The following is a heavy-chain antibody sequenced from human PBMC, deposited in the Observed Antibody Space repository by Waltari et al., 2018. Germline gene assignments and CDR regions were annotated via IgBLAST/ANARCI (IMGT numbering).Heavy chain of an antibody. V-gene: IGHV5-51*01. J-gene: IGHJ4*02. CDR3: AGLGDYDFWSGYVDY. CDR2: IYPGDSDT. CDR1: GYSFTSYW. D-gene: IGHD3-3*01. Sequence: EVQLVQSGAEVKKPGESLKISCKGSGYSFTSYWIGWVRQMPGKGLEWMGIIYPGDSDTRYSPSFQGQVSISANKSISTAYLQWSSLKASDTAMYYCAGLGDYDFWSGYVDYWGQGTLVTVSS.